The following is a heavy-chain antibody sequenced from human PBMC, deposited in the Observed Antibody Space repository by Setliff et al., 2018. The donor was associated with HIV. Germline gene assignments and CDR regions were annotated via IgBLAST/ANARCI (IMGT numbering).Heavy chain of an antibody. CDR1: GGSISSGSYY. Sequence: SETLSLTCTVSGGSISSGSYYWSWIRQPAGKGLEWIGHIYTSGSTNYNPPLKSRVTISVDTSKNQFSLKLSSVTAADTAVYYCARENGGYDFGSDYWGQGTLVTVSS. D-gene: IGHD5-12*01. CDR2: IYTSGST. CDR3: ARENGGYDFGSDY. J-gene: IGHJ4*02. V-gene: IGHV4-61*09.